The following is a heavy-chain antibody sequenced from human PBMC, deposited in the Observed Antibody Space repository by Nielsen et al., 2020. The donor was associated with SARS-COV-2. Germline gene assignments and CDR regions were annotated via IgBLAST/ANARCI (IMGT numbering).Heavy chain of an antibody. CDR2: IIPSGGST. Sequence: ASVKVSCKASGYTFTSYYMHWMRQAPGQGLEWMGIIIPSGGSTSYAQKFQGRVTMTRDTSTSTVYMELSSLRSEDTAVYYCATVIGSNVLRYFDWAYWGQGTLVTVSS. V-gene: IGHV1-46*01. J-gene: IGHJ4*02. D-gene: IGHD3-9*01. CDR3: ATVIGSNVLRYFDWAY. CDR1: GYTFTSYY.